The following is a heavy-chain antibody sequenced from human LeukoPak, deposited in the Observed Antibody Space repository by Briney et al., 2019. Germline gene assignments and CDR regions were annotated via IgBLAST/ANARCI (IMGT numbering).Heavy chain of an antibody. J-gene: IGHJ4*02. CDR3: ATGTRDRRYRFDY. CDR2: IYYSGST. Sequence: KTSETLSLTCTVSGDSISSYYWSWIRQPPGKQLEWIGYIYYSGSTNYNPPLKSRVTISVDTSKNQFSLRLSSVTAADTAVYYCATGTRDRRYRFDYWGQGTLVTVSS. CDR1: GDSISSYY. V-gene: IGHV4-59*01. D-gene: IGHD1-1*01.